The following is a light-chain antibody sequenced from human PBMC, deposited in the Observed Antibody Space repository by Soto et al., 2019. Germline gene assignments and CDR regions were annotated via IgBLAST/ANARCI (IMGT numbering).Light chain of an antibody. J-gene: IGKJ1*01. CDR2: QIS. V-gene: IGKV2-24*01. CDR1: QSLEYSDGNTY. CDR3: MQFTHFPRT. Sequence: DIVLTQTPLSSPVTLGQPASISCRSSQSLEYSDGNTYLSWLQQRPGQPPRLLIYQISNRFSGVPDRFSGSGAGTDFTLKISRVEAEDVGVYYCMQFTHFPRTFGQGTKVEIK.